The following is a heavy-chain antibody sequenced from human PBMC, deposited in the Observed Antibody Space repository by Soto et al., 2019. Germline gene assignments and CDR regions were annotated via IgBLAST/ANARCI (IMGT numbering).Heavy chain of an antibody. CDR1: GFTFSSYA. Sequence: EVQLLESGGGLVQPGGSLRLSCAASGFTFSSYAMSWVRQAPGKGLEWVSAISGSGGSTYYADSVKGRVTISRDNSKNTLDLEINSLRAEDTAVYYCAKEYAGDQADYYYYYGMDVWGQGTTVTVSS. D-gene: IGHD7-27*01. V-gene: IGHV3-23*01. CDR3: AKEYAGDQADYYYYYGMDV. J-gene: IGHJ6*02. CDR2: ISGSGGST.